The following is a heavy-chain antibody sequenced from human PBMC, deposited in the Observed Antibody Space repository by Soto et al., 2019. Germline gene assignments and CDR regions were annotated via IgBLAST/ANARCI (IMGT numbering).Heavy chain of an antibody. CDR1: GYTFTRYG. CDR2: ISAYNGNT. CDR3: ARDREGIAARQHYYYGMDV. D-gene: IGHD6-6*01. V-gene: IGHV1-18*01. J-gene: IGHJ6*02. Sequence: ASVKVSWKASGYTFTRYGISWVRQAPGQGLEWMGWISAYNGNTNYAQKLQGRVTMTTDTSTSTAYMELRSLRSDDTAVYYCARDREGIAARQHYYYGMDVWGQGTTVTVSS.